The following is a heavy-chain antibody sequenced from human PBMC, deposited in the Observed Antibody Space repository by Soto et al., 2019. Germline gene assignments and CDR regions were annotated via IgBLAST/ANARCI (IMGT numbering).Heavy chain of an antibody. J-gene: IGHJ5*02. V-gene: IGHV3-30-3*01. D-gene: IGHD3-22*01. CDR2: ISYDGSNK. Sequence: GGSLRLSCAASGFTFSSYAMHWVRQAPGKGLEWVAVISYDGSNKYYADSVKGRFTISRDNSKNTLYLQMNGLRAEDTAVYYCARAFTYYYDSSGYPNWFDPWGQGTLVTVSS. CDR1: GFTFSSYA. CDR3: ARAFTYYYDSSGYPNWFDP.